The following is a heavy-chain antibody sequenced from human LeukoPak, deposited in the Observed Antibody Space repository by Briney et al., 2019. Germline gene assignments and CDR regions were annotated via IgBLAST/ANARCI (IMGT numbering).Heavy chain of an antibody. CDR3: ARQAVEGSGWYYYFDY. J-gene: IGHJ4*02. V-gene: IGHV4-34*01. CDR1: GGSFSGYY. D-gene: IGHD6-19*01. CDR2: INHSGST. Sequence: PSETLSLTCAVCGGSFSGYYWSWIRQPPGKGLEWIGEINHSGSTNYNPSLKSRVTISVDTSNNQFSLNLSSVTAADTAVYYCARQAVEGSGWYYYFDYWGQGTLVTVSS.